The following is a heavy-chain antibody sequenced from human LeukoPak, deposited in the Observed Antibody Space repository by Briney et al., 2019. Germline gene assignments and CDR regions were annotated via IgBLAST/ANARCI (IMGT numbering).Heavy chain of an antibody. V-gene: IGHV4-39*07. Sequence: SETLSLTCTVSGGSISSSSYYWGWIRQPPGKGLEWIGSIYYSGSTYDNPSLKSRVTMSLDTSKNQFSLKLSSVTAADTAVYYCARDSSYTHAFDIWGQGTMVTVSS. J-gene: IGHJ3*02. CDR3: ARDSSYTHAFDI. CDR1: GGSISSSSYY. CDR2: IYYSGST. D-gene: IGHD3-10*01.